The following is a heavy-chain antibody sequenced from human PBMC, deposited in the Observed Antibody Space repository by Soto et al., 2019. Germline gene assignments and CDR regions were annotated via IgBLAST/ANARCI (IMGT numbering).Heavy chain of an antibody. Sequence: WGSLRLSCAASGFTFSSYWMHWVRQAPGKGLVWVSRINSDGSSTSYADSVKGRFTISRDNAKNTLYLQMNSLRAEDTAVYYCARGVAASPAVEYWGQGTLVTVSS. V-gene: IGHV3-74*01. CDR2: INSDGSST. CDR1: GFTFSSYW. J-gene: IGHJ4*02. D-gene: IGHD3-10*01. CDR3: ARGVAASPAVEY.